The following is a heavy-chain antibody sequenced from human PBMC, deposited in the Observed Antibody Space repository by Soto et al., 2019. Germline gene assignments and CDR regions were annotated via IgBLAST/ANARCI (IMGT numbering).Heavy chain of an antibody. CDR1: GGSISSGCCS. J-gene: IGHJ6*02. CDR2: IYHSGST. V-gene: IGHV4-30-2*01. Sequence: SETLSLTCAVSGGSISSGCCSWSWIRQPPGKGLEWIGYIYHSGSTYYNPSLKSRVTISVDRSKNQFSLKLSSVTAADTAVYYCARGRLNYYYGMDVWGQGTTVTVSS. CDR3: ARGRLNYYYGMDV.